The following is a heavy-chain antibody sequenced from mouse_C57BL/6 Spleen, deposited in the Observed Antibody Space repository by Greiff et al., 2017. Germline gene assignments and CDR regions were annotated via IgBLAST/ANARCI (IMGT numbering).Heavy chain of an antibody. CDR2: IDPSDSYT. J-gene: IGHJ1*03. CDR3: ARWTTVVAEYFDV. D-gene: IGHD1-1*01. Sequence: VQLQQPGAELVRPGTSVKLSCKASVYTFTSYWMHWVKQRPGQGLEWIGVIDPSDSYTNYNQKFKGKATLTVDTSSSTAYMQLSSLTSEDSAVYYCARWTTVVAEYFDVWGTGTTVTVSS. CDR1: VYTFTSYW. V-gene: IGHV1-59*01.